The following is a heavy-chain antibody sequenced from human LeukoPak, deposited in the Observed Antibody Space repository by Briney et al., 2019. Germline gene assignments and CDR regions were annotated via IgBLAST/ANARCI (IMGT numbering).Heavy chain of an antibody. Sequence: GGSLRLSCAASGFTFNNYAMSWVRQAPGKGLEWVSAILGSGRSAYYADSVKGRFTISRENSKNPLFLQMNSLRVEDTALYYCSKSGDYDVFTGYYDPDFWGQGTLVTVSA. J-gene: IGHJ5*01. CDR2: ILGSGRSA. CDR3: SKSGDYDVFTGYYDPDF. CDR1: GFTFNNYA. D-gene: IGHD3-9*01. V-gene: IGHV3-23*01.